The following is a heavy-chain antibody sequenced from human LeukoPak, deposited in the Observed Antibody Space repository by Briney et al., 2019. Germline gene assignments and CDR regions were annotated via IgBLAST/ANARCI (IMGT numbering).Heavy chain of an antibody. V-gene: IGHV3-21*01. D-gene: IGHD5-12*01. CDR3: ARTIRATTQGDAFDI. CDR2: ISSSSSYI. CDR1: GFTFSSYS. Sequence: PGGSLRLSCAASGFTFSSYSMNWVRQAPGKGLEWVSSISSSSSYIYYADSVKGRFTISRDNAKNSLYLQMNSLRAEDTAVYYCARTIRATTQGDAFDIWGQGTMVTVSS. J-gene: IGHJ3*02.